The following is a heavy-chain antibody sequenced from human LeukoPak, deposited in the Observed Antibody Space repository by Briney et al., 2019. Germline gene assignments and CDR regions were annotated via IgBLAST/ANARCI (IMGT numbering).Heavy chain of an antibody. D-gene: IGHD5-18*01. CDR1: GFIFSSYA. Sequence: GGSLRLSCAASGFIFSSYAMHWVRQAPGKGLEWVAVISYDGSNKYYADSVKGRFTISRDNSKNTLYPQMNSLRAEDTAVYYCARDFEYSYAPDYWGQGTLVTVSS. V-gene: IGHV3-30*04. J-gene: IGHJ4*02. CDR3: ARDFEYSYAPDY. CDR2: ISYDGSNK.